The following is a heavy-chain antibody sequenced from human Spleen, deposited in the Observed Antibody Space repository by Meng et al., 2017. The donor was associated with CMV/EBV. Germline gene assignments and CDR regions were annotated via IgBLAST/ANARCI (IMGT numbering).Heavy chain of an antibody. J-gene: IGHJ6*02. V-gene: IGHV3-23*01. CDR2: ISGSGGST. Sequence: GESLKISCAASGFTFSSYAMSWVRQAPGKGLEWVSAISGSGGSTYYADSVKGRFTISRDNSKNTLYVQMNSLRAEDTAVYYCAKGQRYHYYYGMDVWGQGTTVTVSS. CDR3: AKGQRYHYYYGMDV. CDR1: GFTFSSYA.